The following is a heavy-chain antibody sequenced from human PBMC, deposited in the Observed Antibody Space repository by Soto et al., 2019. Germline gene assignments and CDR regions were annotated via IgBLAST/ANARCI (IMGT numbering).Heavy chain of an antibody. Sequence: HVQLVQSGAEVKKPGSSVKVSCKASGGTFNTFTFVWVRQAPGHGLEWMGGFVPVFRSANIAQKFRGRLTITTDESTSTAYMELSDPRSDDSAVYFCAREDDSTGHYSWFDPWGQGTLVIVSS. D-gene: IGHD3-9*01. V-gene: IGHV1-69*01. CDR1: GGTFNTFT. CDR2: FVPVFRSA. J-gene: IGHJ5*02. CDR3: AREDDSTGHYSWFDP.